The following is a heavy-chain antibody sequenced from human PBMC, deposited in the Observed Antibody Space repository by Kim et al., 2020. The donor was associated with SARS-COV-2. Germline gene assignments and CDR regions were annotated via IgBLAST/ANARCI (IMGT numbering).Heavy chain of an antibody. CDR3: AKDYYGSGSYYKPLFDY. J-gene: IGHJ4*02. V-gene: IGHV3-23*01. D-gene: IGHD3-10*01. Sequence: GKGRFTNSRDTSKNTLYLQMNSLRAEDTAVYYCAKDYYGSGSYYKPLFDYWGQGTLVTVSS.